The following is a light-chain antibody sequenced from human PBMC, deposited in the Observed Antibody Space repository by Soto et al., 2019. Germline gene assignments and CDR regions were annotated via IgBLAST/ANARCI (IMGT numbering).Light chain of an antibody. CDR2: AAS. CDR1: QSISTY. CDR3: QQYNNWPPGT. Sequence: DIQLTQSPSSLSASVGDRVTVTCRASQSISTYLNWYQQRPGKAPNLLIYAASNMQSGVPSRFSGNGSGTDFALTISSLQSEDFAVYYCQQYNNWPPGTFGQGTKVDIK. V-gene: IGKV1-39*01. J-gene: IGKJ1*01.